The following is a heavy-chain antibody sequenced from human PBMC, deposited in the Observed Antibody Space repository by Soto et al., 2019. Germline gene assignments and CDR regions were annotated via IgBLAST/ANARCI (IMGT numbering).Heavy chain of an antibody. Sequence: QVPLVQSGAEVKKPGSSVKVSCKASGGTFSSYAISWVRQAPGQGLEWMGGIIPIFGTANYAQKFQGRVTITADESTSTAYMELSSLRSEDTAVYYCARDLGRFLECQYCGWGYWGQGTLVTVSS. V-gene: IGHV1-69*01. D-gene: IGHD3-3*01. CDR2: IIPIFGTA. J-gene: IGHJ4*02. CDR1: GGTFSSYA. CDR3: ARDLGRFLECQYCGWGY.